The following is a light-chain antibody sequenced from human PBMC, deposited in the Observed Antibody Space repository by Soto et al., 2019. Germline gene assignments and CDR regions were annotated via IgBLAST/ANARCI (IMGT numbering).Light chain of an antibody. V-gene: IGKV1-9*01. CDR3: QQTRAYPST. Sequence: IQLTQSRSSLSASVGIRVTFRCRASQDIAIYLAWYQQKPGEAPNLLIHTASTLHGGVPSRFSGSGYGTDFNLTITSLQAEDFATYYCQQTRAYPSTFGGGTKVDIK. CDR2: TAS. CDR1: QDIAIY. J-gene: IGKJ4*01.